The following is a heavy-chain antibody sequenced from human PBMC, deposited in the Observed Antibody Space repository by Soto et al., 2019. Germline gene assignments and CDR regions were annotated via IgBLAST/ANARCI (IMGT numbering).Heavy chain of an antibody. V-gene: IGHV4-39*01. CDR3: IAMVRGVIITGNSFDY. CDR1: GGSISSSSYY. D-gene: IGHD3-10*01. J-gene: IGHJ4*02. Sequence: SETLSLTCTVSGGSISSSSYYWGWIRQPPGKGLEWIGSIYYSGSTYYNPSLKSRVTISVDTSKNQFSLKLSSVTAADTAVYYCIAMVRGVIITGNSFDYWGQGTLVT. CDR2: IYYSGST.